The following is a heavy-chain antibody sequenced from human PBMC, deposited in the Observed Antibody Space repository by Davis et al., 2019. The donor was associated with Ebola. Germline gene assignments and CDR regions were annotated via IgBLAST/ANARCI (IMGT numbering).Heavy chain of an antibody. CDR2: ISAGNGNT. Sequence: AASVKVSCKASGFTFISYSMHWVRQAPGQRLEWMAWISAGNGNTKYSQKFQGRVTITRDTSASTAYMELSSLRSEDTAVYYCARDPSGWYYFDYWGQGTLVTVSS. V-gene: IGHV1-3*01. J-gene: IGHJ4*02. CDR3: ARDPSGWYYFDY. D-gene: IGHD6-19*01. CDR1: GFTFISYS.